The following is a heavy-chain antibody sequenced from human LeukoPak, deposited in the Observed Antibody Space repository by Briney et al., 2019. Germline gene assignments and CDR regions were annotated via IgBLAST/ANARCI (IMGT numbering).Heavy chain of an antibody. D-gene: IGHD5-18*01. CDR1: GYSFTDYY. V-gene: IGHV1-2*04. CDR3: ARDPGYGFDY. CDR2: INPNSGGT. Sequence: ASVKVSCQASGYSFTDYYVYWVRQAPGQGLEWMGWINPNSGGTNYAQKFQGWVTMTRDTSISTAYMELSRLRSDDTAVYYCARDPGYGFDYWGQGTLVTVSS. J-gene: IGHJ4*02.